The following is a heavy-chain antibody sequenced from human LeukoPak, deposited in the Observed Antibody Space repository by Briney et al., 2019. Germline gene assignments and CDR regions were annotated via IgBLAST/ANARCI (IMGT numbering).Heavy chain of an antibody. CDR3: AREGSYLNSGGSYYLHWLDP. D-gene: IGHD3-22*01. Sequence: GGSLRLSCAASGFTFSSYAMSWVRQAPGKGLEWVSAISGSGGSTYYADSVKGRFTISRDNAKNTLYLEMHSLRVEDTAIYYCAREGSYLNSGGSYYLHWLDPWGQGTLVTVSS. V-gene: IGHV3-23*01. J-gene: IGHJ5*02. CDR1: GFTFSSYA. CDR2: ISGSGGST.